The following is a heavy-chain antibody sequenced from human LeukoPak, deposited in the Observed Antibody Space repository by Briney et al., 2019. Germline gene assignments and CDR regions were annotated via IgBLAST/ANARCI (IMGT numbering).Heavy chain of an antibody. CDR3: AKGLYRGYSYGGGFDY. D-gene: IGHD5-18*01. V-gene: IGHV3-30*18. CDR2: ISYDGSNK. J-gene: IGHJ4*02. Sequence: PGGSLRLSCAASGFTFSSAWMTWVRQAPGKGLEWVAVISYDGSNKYYADSVKGRFTISRDNSKNTLYLQMNSLRAEDTAVYYCAKGLYRGYSYGGGFDYWGQGTLVTVSS. CDR1: GFTFSSAW.